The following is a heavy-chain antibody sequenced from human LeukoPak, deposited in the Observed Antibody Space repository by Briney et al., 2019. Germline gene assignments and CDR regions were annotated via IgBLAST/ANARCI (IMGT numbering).Heavy chain of an antibody. CDR1: GGSISSYY. V-gene: IGHV4-59*01. J-gene: IGHJ4*02. D-gene: IGHD5-24*01. CDR3: ACYKIVERNFDF. CDR2: VHYSLRG. Sequence: AETQGLTCSVSGGSISSYYWTWVRQPPGKGLEWIGNVHYSLRGNYSPSLECRVTISMDTSQRQFSLKLTSVTAADTAVYYCACYKIVERNFDFWGQGILVTVSS.